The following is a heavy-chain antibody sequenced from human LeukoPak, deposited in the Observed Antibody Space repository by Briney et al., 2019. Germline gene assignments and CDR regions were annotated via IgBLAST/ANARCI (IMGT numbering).Heavy chain of an antibody. Sequence: GGSLRLSCAASGFTFSSYSMSWVRQAPGKGLEWVSGISGSGDSTYYADSVKGRFTIPRDNSKNTLFLQMNSLRADDTAVYYCAKPTIAVAGADWLDGFDIWGQGTMVTVSS. D-gene: IGHD6-19*01. CDR1: GFTFSSYS. V-gene: IGHV3-23*01. J-gene: IGHJ3*02. CDR3: AKPTIAVAGADWLDGFDI. CDR2: ISGSGDST.